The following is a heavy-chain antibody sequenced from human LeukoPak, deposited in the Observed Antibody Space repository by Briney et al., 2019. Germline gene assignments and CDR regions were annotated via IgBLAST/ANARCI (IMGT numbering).Heavy chain of an antibody. CDR3: AKDDLTTVTPPIFDY. V-gene: IGHV3-23*01. J-gene: IGHJ4*02. CDR2: ISNGGLST. Sequence: PGGSLRLSCAASGFTFSSYAMSWVRQAPGKGLEWVSSISNGGLSTYYADSVKGRFTISRDNSKNTLYLQMKSLRAEDTAVYYCAKDDLTTVTPPIFDYWGQGALVSVSS. D-gene: IGHD4-17*01. CDR1: GFTFSSYA.